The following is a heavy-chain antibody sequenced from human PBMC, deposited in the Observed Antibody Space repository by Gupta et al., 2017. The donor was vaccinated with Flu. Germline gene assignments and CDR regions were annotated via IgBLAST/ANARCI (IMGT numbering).Heavy chain of an antibody. J-gene: IGHJ6*03. D-gene: IGHD2-2*01. CDR2: MNPHSGNT. CDR1: GYTFTSYD. CDR3: ARAPTRGIVVVAAATDYYYMDV. Sequence: QVQLVQSGAEVKKPGASVKVSCKASGYTFTSYDINWVRQAPGQGLEWMGWMNPHSGNTGYAQKFQGRVTMTRNTSISTAYMELSSLRSEDTAVYYCARAPTRGIVVVAAATDYYYMDVWGKGTTVTVSS. V-gene: IGHV1-8*01.